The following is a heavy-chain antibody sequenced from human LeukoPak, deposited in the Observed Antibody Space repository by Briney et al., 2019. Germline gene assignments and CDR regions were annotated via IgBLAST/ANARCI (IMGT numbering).Heavy chain of an antibody. CDR2: ILYDGSNK. V-gene: IGHV3-30*18. CDR3: AKDGNSGYYPGYYFDY. J-gene: IGHJ4*02. Sequence: GGSLRLSCAASGLTFSSYGMHWVRQAPGKGLEWVAVILYDGSNKNYADSVKGRFTISRDNSKNTLSLQMNSLGAEDTAVYYCAKDGNSGYYPGYYFDYWGQGTLVTVSS. D-gene: IGHD3-22*01. CDR1: GLTFSSYG.